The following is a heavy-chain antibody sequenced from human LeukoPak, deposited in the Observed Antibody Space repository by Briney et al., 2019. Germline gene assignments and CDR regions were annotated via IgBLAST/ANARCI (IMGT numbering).Heavy chain of an antibody. V-gene: IGHV1-2*02. CDR1: GYTFTGHY. CDR2: INPNSGGT. CDR3: ARETSQKGAHYMDV. J-gene: IGHJ6*03. D-gene: IGHD3-16*01. Sequence: ASVKVSCTASGYTFTGHYMHWVRQAPGQGLEWMGWINPNSGGTNYAQKFQGRVTMTRDTSISTAYMELSRLRSDDTAVYYCARETSQKGAHYMDVWGKGTTVIVSS.